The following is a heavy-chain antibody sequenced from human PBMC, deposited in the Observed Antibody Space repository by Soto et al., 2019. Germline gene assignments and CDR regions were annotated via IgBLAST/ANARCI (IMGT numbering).Heavy chain of an antibody. CDR3: AKPQPYCGGDCYSKPFDY. V-gene: IGHV3-23*01. CDR2: ISGSGGST. Sequence: GGSRRFSCSASGFTFSSYAMSWVPQAQGKGLEWVSAISGSGGSTYYADSVKGRFTISRDNSKNTLYLQMNSLRAEDTAVYYCAKPQPYCGGDCYSKPFDYWGQGTLVTVSS. CDR1: GFTFSSYA. D-gene: IGHD2-21*02. J-gene: IGHJ4*02.